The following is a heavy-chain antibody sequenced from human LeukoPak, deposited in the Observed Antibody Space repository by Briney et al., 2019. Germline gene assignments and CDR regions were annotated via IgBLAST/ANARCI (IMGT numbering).Heavy chain of an antibody. J-gene: IGHJ4*02. Sequence: GASVKVSCKASGGTFSSYAISWVRQAPGQGLEWMGGIIPIFGTANYAQKFQGRVTITADKSTSTAYMELSSLRSEDTAVYYCARALRSVATGPAIDYWGQGTLVTVSS. D-gene: IGHD5-12*01. CDR3: ARALRSVATGPAIDY. CDR2: IIPIFGTA. V-gene: IGHV1-69*06. CDR1: GGTFSSYA.